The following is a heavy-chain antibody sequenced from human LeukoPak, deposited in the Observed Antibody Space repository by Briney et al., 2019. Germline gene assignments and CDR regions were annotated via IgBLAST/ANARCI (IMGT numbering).Heavy chain of an antibody. V-gene: IGHV3-21*01. CDR2: ISSSSSYI. J-gene: IGHJ5*02. Sequence: GGSLRLSCAASGFTFSSYSMNWVRQAPGKGLEWVSSISSSSSYIYYADSVKGRFTISRDNARNSLYLQMNSLRAEDTAVYYCARGRKYYDFWSGYYRSNWFDPWGQGTLVTVSS. CDR1: GFTFSSYS. D-gene: IGHD3-3*01. CDR3: ARGRKYYDFWSGYYRSNWFDP.